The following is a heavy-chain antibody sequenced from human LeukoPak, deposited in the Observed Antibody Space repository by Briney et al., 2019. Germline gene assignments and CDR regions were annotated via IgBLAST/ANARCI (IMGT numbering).Heavy chain of an antibody. CDR3: VRGLYCSSTSCYKDY. CDR2: IDDSGSS. V-gene: IGHV4-34*01. J-gene: IGHJ4*02. D-gene: IGHD2-2*02. Sequence: SETLSLTCAVYGGSFGGYYWSWLRQPPGKGPEWIGEIDDSGSSNYNPSLKSRVTISVDTPKNQFSLKLTSVTAADTAVYYCVRGLYCSSTSCYKDYWGQGTLVTVSS. CDR1: GGSFGGYY.